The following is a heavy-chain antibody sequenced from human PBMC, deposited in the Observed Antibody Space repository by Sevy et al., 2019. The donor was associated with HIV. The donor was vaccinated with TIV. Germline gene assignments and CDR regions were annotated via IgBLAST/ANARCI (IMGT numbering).Heavy chain of an antibody. Sequence: GGSLRLSCAASGFTFSSYAMHWVRQAPGKGLEWVAVISYDGSNKYYAESVKGRFTISRDNSKNTLYLQMNSLRAEDTAVYYCARGRSIAVAGTFDYWGQGTLVTVSS. J-gene: IGHJ4*02. V-gene: IGHV3-30-3*01. CDR3: ARGRSIAVAGTFDY. CDR2: ISYDGSNK. CDR1: GFTFSSYA. D-gene: IGHD6-19*01.